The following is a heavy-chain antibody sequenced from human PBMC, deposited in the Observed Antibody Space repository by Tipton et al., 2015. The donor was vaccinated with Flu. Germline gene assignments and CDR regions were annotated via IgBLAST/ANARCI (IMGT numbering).Heavy chain of an antibody. D-gene: IGHD5-18*01. CDR3: VRSVGENSF. CDR2: IKQDGSEK. J-gene: IGHJ4*02. Sequence: SLRLSCAASGFTFSSYWMHWVRQAPGKGLEWVANIKQDGSEKYYVDSVKGRFTISRDNAKNSVYLQMSSLRAEDTAVYYCVRSVGENSFWGQGTLVTVSS. V-gene: IGHV3-7*01. CDR1: GFTFSSYW.